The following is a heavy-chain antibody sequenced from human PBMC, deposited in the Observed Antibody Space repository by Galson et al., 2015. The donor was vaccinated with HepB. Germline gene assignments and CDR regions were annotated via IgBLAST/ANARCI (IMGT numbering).Heavy chain of an antibody. CDR3: AKVVYRKTNGAFDI. J-gene: IGHJ3*02. D-gene: IGHD1-26*01. Sequence: SLRLSCAASGFTFSSYAMSWVRQAPGKGLEWVSDISGSGDGTYYAVSVKGRFAISRDNSKDTLFLQMNSLRAEDTAVYYCAKVVYRKTNGAFDIWGQGTMVTVSS. CDR2: ISGSGDGT. CDR1: GFTFSSYA. V-gene: IGHV3-23*01.